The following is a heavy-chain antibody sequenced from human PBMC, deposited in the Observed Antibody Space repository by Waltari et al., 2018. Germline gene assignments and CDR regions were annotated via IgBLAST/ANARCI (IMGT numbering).Heavy chain of an antibody. D-gene: IGHD3-16*02. V-gene: IGHV4-61*09. CDR1: GGSISSGSYY. Sequence: QVQLQESGPGLVKPSQTLSLTCTVSGGSISSGSYYWSWIRPPAANGLEWIGYIYTSGSTNYNPSLKSRVTISVDTSKNQFSLKLSSVTAADTAVYYCARSDDYIWGSYRYDAFDIWGQGTMVTVSS. CDR3: ARSDDYIWGSYRYDAFDI. J-gene: IGHJ3*02. CDR2: IYTSGST.